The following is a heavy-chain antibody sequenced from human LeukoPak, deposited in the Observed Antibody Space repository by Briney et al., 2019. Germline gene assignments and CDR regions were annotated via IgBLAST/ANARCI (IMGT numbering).Heavy chain of an antibody. D-gene: IGHD2-15*01. V-gene: IGHV3-48*03. CDR3: ARSRYCSGGSCYVCDY. Sequence: PGGSLRLSCAASGFTFSSYEMNWVRQAPGKGPEWVSYISSSGSTIYYADSVKGRFTISRDNAKNTLYLQMNSLRAEDTAVYYCARSRYCSGGSCYVCDYWGQGTLVTVSS. CDR1: GFTFSSYE. CDR2: ISSSGSTI. J-gene: IGHJ4*02.